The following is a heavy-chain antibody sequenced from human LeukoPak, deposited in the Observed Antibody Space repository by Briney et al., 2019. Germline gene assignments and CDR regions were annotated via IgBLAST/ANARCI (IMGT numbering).Heavy chain of an antibody. J-gene: IGHJ6*02. CDR3: ARDRKVLRYFDWLSCGMDV. CDR2: TYYRSTWYN. V-gene: IGHV6-1*01. D-gene: IGHD3-9*01. CDR1: GDSVSSNSAA. Sequence: SQTLSLTCAISGDSVSSNSAAWNWIRQSPSRGLEWLGRTYYRSTWYNDYAVSVKSRITINPDTSKNQFSLQLNSVTPEDTAVYYCARDRKVLRYFDWLSCGMDVWGQGTTVTVSS.